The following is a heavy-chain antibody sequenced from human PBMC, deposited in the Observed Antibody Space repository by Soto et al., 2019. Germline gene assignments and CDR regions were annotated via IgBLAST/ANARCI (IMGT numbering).Heavy chain of an antibody. CDR1: GFTFSSYA. Sequence: HPGGSLRLSCAASGFTFSSYAMSWVRQAPGKGLEWVSAISGSGGSTYYADSVKGRFTISRDNSKNTLYLQMNSLRAEDTAVYYCAKGSRRWFGELSPPGDAFDIWGQGTMVTVSS. CDR2: ISGSGGST. D-gene: IGHD3-10*01. J-gene: IGHJ3*02. V-gene: IGHV3-23*01. CDR3: AKGSRRWFGELSPPGDAFDI.